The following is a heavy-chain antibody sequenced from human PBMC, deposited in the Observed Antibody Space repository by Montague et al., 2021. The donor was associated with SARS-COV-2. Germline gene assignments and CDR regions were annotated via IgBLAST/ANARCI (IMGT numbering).Heavy chain of an antibody. CDR2: IHHGGST. J-gene: IGHJ6*03. Sequence: SETLSLTCAVHGGSFSTYSWNCIRQPPGKGLEWIGEIHHGGSTNYNPSLKSRVTISADTSKNQFSLKLTSVAAADTAVYYCARLGDGVVPSPILGVGPYYSYYSMDVWGKGTTVTVSS. D-gene: IGHD3-10*01. CDR1: GGSFSTYS. V-gene: IGHV4-34*01. CDR3: ARLGDGVVPSPILGVGPYYSYYSMDV.